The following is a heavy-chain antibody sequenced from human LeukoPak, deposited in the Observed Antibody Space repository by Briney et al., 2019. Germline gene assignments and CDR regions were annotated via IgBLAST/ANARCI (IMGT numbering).Heavy chain of an antibody. V-gene: IGHV3-30-3*01. D-gene: IGHD6-19*01. J-gene: IGHJ4*02. CDR3: ARAPVRGAVAGVDY. Sequence: GGSLRLSCAASGFTVSSNYMSWVRQAPGKGLEWVAVVTYDGNNKYYADSVKGRFTVSRDNSRNTVNLQMNSLRGEDTAVYYCARAPVRGAVAGVDYWGQGTLVTVSS. CDR2: VTYDGNNK. CDR1: GFTVSSNY.